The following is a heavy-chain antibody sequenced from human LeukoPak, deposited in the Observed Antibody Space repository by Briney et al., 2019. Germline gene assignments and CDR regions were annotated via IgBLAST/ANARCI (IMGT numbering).Heavy chain of an antibody. CDR2: ISDSGGTT. V-gene: IGHV3-23*01. CDR1: GFPFSSFE. J-gene: IGHJ3*01. CDR3: VKDIQLST. D-gene: IGHD5-24*01. Sequence: GGSLRLSCAASGFPFSSFEMNWVRQAPGKGLEWVSYISDSGGTTYYADSVKGRFTISRDNFNHTLSLQMNSLRVEDTAIYYCVKDIQLSTWGLGTMVTVSS.